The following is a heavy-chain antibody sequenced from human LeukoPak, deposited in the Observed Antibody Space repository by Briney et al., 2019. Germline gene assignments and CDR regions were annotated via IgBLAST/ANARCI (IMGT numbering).Heavy chain of an antibody. CDR2: ISWNSGSI. Sequence: GGSLRLSCAASGFTFDDYAMHWVRQAPGKGLEWLSGISWNSGSIGYADSVKGRFTISRDNAKNSLYLQMNSLRAEDTALYYCAKDRYGGNSIFDYWGQGTLVTVSS. J-gene: IGHJ4*02. V-gene: IGHV3-9*01. D-gene: IGHD4-23*01. CDR1: GFTFDDYA. CDR3: AKDRYGGNSIFDY.